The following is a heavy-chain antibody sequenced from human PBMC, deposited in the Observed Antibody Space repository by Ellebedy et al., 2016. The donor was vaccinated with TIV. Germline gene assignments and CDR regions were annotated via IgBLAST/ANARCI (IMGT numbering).Heavy chain of an antibody. V-gene: IGHV1-2*04. CDR3: ARGNPTSHYYYYYMDV. Sequence: ASVKVSCKASGYTFTGYYMHWVRQAPGQGLEWMGWINPNSGGTNYAQKFQGWVTMTRDTSISTAYMELSRLRSDDTAVYYCARGNPTSHYYYYYMDVWGKGTTVTVSS. CDR2: INPNSGGT. CDR1: GYTFTGYY. J-gene: IGHJ6*03.